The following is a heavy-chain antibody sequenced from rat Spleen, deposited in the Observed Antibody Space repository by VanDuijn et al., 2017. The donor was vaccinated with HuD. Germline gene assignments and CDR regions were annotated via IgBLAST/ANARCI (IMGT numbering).Heavy chain of an antibody. D-gene: IGHD3-6*01. J-gene: IGHJ2*01. CDR3: TSLFLPHCRAFDY. CDR1: GFSLTNYN. V-gene: IGHV2-1*01. CDR2: IWGDGRT. Sequence: QVQLMESGPGLVQPSETLSLTCTVSGFSLTNYNVHWVRQPPGKGLEWMGGIWGDGRTDYNSALKSRLNISRDTSKSQVFLKMSSLQTDDTAIYFCTSLFLPHCRAFDYWGQGVLVTVSS.